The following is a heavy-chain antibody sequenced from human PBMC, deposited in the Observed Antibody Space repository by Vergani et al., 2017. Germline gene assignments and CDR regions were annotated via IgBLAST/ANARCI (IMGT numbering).Heavy chain of an antibody. CDR1: GFTFTSSA. V-gene: IGHV1-58*01. Sequence: MQLVQSGPEVKKPGTSVKVSCKASGFTFTSSAVQWVRQARGQRLEWIGWIVVGSGNTNYAQKFQERVTIIRDMSTNTAYMELSSLRSEDTAVYYCARVGPSWPTLYYFDYWGQGTLVTVSS. CDR3: ARVGPSWPTLYYFDY. CDR2: IVVGSGNT. D-gene: IGHD2-2*01. J-gene: IGHJ4*02.